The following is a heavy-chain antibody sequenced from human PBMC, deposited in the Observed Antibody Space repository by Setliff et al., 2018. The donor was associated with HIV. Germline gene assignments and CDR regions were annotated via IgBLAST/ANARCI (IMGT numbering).Heavy chain of an antibody. D-gene: IGHD1-1*01. V-gene: IGHV4-59*08. CDR1: GGSISSFY. CDR3: ARHAPRNHDLAGVFYPYYMDV. J-gene: IGHJ6*03. Sequence: SETLSLTCTVSGGSISSFYWSWIRQPPGKGLEWIGYIYYSGSTSYNPSLKSRVTISVDTSKTQFSLKLSSVTAADTVVYYCARHAPRNHDLAGVFYPYYMDVWGKGTTVTVSS. CDR2: IYYSGST.